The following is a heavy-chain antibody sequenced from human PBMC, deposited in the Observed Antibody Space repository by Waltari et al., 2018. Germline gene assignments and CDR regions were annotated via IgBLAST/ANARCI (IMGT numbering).Heavy chain of an antibody. Sequence: QVQLQESGPGQVKPSETLSLTCTVSGASVSDNNYYWSWVRQPPGKGREWIGYIYYSWRTNSTPSLTSRVTISLDASQQQFSLKLSSVTAADTAVYYCARGWTMAPSGEWGHGTLVTVSS. J-gene: IGHJ4*01. V-gene: IGHV4-61*01. D-gene: IGHD3-10*01. CDR1: GASVSDNNYY. CDR2: IYYSWRT. CDR3: ARGWTMAPSGE.